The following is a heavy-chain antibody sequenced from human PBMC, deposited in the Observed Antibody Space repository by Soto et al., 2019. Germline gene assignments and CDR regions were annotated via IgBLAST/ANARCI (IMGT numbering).Heavy chain of an antibody. V-gene: IGHV4-34*01. CDR1: GGSFSGYY. CDR3: ARGGSSWYSRGNWFDP. J-gene: IGHJ5*02. D-gene: IGHD6-13*01. Sequence: SETLSLTCAVYGGSFSGYYWSWIRQPPGKGLEWIGEINHSGSTNYNPSLKSRVTISVDTSKNQFSLKLSFVTAADTAVYYCARGGSSWYSRGNWFDPWGQGTLVTVSS. CDR2: INHSGST.